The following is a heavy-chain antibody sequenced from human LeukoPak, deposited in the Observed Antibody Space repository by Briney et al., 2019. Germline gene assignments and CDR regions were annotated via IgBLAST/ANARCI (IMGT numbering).Heavy chain of an antibody. CDR3: ARVRGGLYYFDY. V-gene: IGHV4-30-2*01. D-gene: IGHD3-10*01. CDR1: GGSVSSGSYY. Sequence: SETLSLTCTVSGGSVSSGSYYWSWIRQPPGKGLEWIGYIYHSGSTYYNPSLKSRVTISVDRSKNQFSLKLSSVTAADTAVYYCARVRGGLYYFDYWGQGTLVTVSS. J-gene: IGHJ4*02. CDR2: IYHSGST.